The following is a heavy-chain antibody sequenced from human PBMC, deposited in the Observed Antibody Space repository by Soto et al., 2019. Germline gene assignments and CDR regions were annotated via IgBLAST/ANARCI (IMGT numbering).Heavy chain of an antibody. CDR3: ARDGPNGGSYYYFDY. J-gene: IGHJ4*02. CDR2: INHSGST. D-gene: IGHD1-26*01. CDR1: GGSFSGYY. Sequence: SETLSLTCAVYGGSFSGYYWSWIRQPPGKGLEWIGEINHSGSTNYNPSLKSRVTISVDTSKNQFSRKLSSVTAADTAVYYCARDGPNGGSYYYFDYWGQGTLVTVSS. V-gene: IGHV4-34*01.